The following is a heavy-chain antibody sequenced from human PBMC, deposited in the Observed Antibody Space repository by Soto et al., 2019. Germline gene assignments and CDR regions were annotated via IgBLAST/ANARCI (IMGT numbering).Heavy chain of an antibody. D-gene: IGHD6-19*01. CDR2: IYPRDSDV. J-gene: IGHJ4*02. Sequence: GESLKISCKVFGDSFTGFWVGWVRQVPGKGLEWVASIYPRDSDVRYNPSFQGQVTISADRSTTTAYLQWSSLKASDTAIYYCERQNPLDSRVWYDWGQGTLVTVSS. CDR1: GDSFTGFW. V-gene: IGHV5-51*01. CDR3: ERQNPLDSRVWYD.